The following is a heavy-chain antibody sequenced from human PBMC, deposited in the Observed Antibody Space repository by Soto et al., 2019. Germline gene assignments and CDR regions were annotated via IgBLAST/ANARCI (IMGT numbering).Heavy chain of an antibody. CDR2: ISFDGSNR. CDR1: GFNFSSYA. D-gene: IGHD6-19*01. CDR3: ARCPSGSAFYYYGMDV. Sequence: QVQLVESGGGVVQPGRSLRLSCAASGFNFSSYAVHWVRQAPGKGLEWVAVISFDGSNRYYADSLKGRFTISRDNSKNTLYLQVNSLRPEDTAGYYCARCPSGSAFYYYGMDVWGPGTAVTVSS. J-gene: IGHJ6*02. V-gene: IGHV3-30-3*01.